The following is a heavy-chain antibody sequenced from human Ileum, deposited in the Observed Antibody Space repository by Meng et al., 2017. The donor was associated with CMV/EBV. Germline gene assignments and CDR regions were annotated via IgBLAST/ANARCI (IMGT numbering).Heavy chain of an antibody. CDR2: IYVSVST. D-gene: IGHD3-3*01. J-gene: IGHJ4*02. CDR1: GGSMSGYY. Sequence: QGRRPEPGPGLVKLSEPLSLPCSVSGGSMSGYYWGWIRQPAGKGLEWIGRIYVSVSTDYNPSLKSRATMSVDTSKKQFSLRLTSVTAADTAVYFCAREVDVDGAVPQKGGYYYDYWGQGILVTVSS. CDR3: AREVDVDGAVPQKGGYYYDY. V-gene: IGHV4-4*07.